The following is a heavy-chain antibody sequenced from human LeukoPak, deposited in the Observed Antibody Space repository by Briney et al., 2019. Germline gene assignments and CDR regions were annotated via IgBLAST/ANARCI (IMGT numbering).Heavy chain of an antibody. CDR2: IYYSGST. V-gene: IGHV4-59*01. Sequence: SETLSLTCTESGGSISPYYWSWIRQPPGKGLEWIGYIYYSGSTNYNPSLESRVTISVDTSKNQFSLKLTSVTAADTAVYYCARVGNYYDSSAYYWFDPWGQGTLVTVSS. J-gene: IGHJ5*02. CDR3: ARVGNYYDSSAYYWFDP. CDR1: GGSISPYY. D-gene: IGHD3-22*01.